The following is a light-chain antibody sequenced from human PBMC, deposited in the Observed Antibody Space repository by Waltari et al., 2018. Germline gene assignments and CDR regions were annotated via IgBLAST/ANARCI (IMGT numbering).Light chain of an antibody. Sequence: QSALTQPPSASGSPGQSVTISCTGTSSDVGGYTSVSWYQQHPGRAPKLMSYEVSERPSGVPDRFSGSKSGNTASLSVSGLQAEDEADYYCSSHGGSNNFYVFGSGTKVTVL. V-gene: IGLV2-8*01. CDR1: SSDVGGYTS. CDR2: EVS. J-gene: IGLJ1*01. CDR3: SSHGGSNNFYV.